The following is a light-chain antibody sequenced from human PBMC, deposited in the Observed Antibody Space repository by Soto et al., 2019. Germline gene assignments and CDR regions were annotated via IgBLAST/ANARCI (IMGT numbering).Light chain of an antibody. J-gene: IGKJ4*01. CDR1: QSISSVY. Sequence: ETVLTQSQGTLSLSPGERATLSCRASQSISSVYLARYQQRPGQAPRLLISGASNRATGIPDRFSGSGSGTDFTLPISRLEPEDFAVYYCQQYGVSPVVNFGGGTKVEIK. V-gene: IGKV3-20*01. CDR3: QQYGVSPVVN. CDR2: GAS.